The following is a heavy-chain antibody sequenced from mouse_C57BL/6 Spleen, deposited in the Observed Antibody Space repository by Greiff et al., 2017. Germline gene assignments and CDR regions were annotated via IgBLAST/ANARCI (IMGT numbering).Heavy chain of an antibody. J-gene: IGHJ4*01. V-gene: IGHV3-6*01. Sequence: EVKLVESGPGLVKPSQSLSLTCSVTGYSITSGYYWNWIRQFPGNKLEWMGYISYDGSNNYNPSLKNRISITRDTSKNQFFLKLNSVTTEDTATYYCARESGITTVVAPYYAMDYWGQGTSVTVSS. D-gene: IGHD1-1*01. CDR3: ARESGITTVVAPYYAMDY. CDR2: ISYDGSN. CDR1: GYSITSGYY.